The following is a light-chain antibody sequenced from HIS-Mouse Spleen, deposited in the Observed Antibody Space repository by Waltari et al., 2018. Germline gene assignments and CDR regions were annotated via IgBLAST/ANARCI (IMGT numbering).Light chain of an antibody. CDR3: YSTDSSGNHRV. J-gene: IGLJ2*01. CDR1: ALPKKY. V-gene: IGLV3-10*01. CDR2: EER. Sequence: SYELTQPPSVSVSPGQTARNTCPGDALPKKYAYWYQQKSGQAPVLVIYEERKRPSGIPERFSGSISGTMATLTISGAQVEDEADYYCYSTDSSGNHRVFGGGTKLTVL.